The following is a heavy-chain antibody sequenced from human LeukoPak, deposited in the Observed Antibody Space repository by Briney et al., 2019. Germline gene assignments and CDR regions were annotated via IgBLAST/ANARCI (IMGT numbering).Heavy chain of an antibody. CDR1: GGSISSSSYY. V-gene: IGHV4-39*01. Sequence: ASETLSLTCTVSGGSISSSSYYWGWIRQPPGKGLEWIGSIYYSGSTYYNPSLKSRVPISVDTSKNQFSLKLSSVTAADTAVYYCARQRVAAANNWFDPWGQGTLVTVSS. CDR2: IYYSGST. D-gene: IGHD6-13*01. CDR3: ARQRVAAANNWFDP. J-gene: IGHJ5*02.